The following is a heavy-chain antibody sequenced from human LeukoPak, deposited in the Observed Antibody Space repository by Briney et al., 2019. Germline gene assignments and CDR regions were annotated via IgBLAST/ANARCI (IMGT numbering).Heavy chain of an antibody. Sequence: ASVKVSCKASGGTFTSHYIHWVRQAPGQGLEWMGWISAYNGNTNYAQKLQGRVTMTTDTSTSTAYMELRSLRSDDTAVYYCARVPAVAGRIDYWGQGTLVTVSS. CDR2: ISAYNGNT. D-gene: IGHD6-19*01. V-gene: IGHV1-18*04. CDR3: ARVPAVAGRIDY. J-gene: IGHJ4*02. CDR1: GGTFTSHY.